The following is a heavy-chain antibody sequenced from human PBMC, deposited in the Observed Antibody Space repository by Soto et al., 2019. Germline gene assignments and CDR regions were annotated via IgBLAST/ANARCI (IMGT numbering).Heavy chain of an antibody. D-gene: IGHD6-13*01. J-gene: IGHJ4*02. Sequence: GGSLRLSCAASGFTFSSYGMHWVRQAPGKGLEWVAVISYDGSNKYYADSVKSRLTITKDTSKNQVVLTMTNMDPVDTATYYCAHSHDSSSWPLFDYWGQGTLVTVSS. CDR3: AHSHDSSSWPLFDY. V-gene: IGHV3-30*03. CDR1: GFTFSSYG. CDR2: ISYDGSNK.